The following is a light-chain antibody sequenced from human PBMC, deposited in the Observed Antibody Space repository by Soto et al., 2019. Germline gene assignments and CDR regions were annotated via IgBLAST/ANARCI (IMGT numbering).Light chain of an antibody. CDR3: QKYDNAPLT. V-gene: IGKV1-27*01. CDR2: AAY. CDR1: QDISTY. Sequence: DIQXXXXPXXLSASVGDRVTITCRARQDISTYLAWYQQKPGKVPKLLISAAYTLQSGVPPRFSGSGSGTDFTLTISSLQPEDVATYYCQKYDNAPLTFGGGTKVEIK. J-gene: IGKJ4*01.